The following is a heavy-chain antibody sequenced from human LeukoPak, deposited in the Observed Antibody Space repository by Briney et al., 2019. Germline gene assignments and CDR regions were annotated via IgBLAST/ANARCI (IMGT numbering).Heavy chain of an antibody. CDR1: GFTFSNAW. CDR2: ISSSSSYI. J-gene: IGHJ4*02. V-gene: IGHV3-21*01. CDR3: ARDGYTAMVL. D-gene: IGHD5-18*01. Sequence: GGSLRLSCAASGFTFSNAWMSWVRQAPGKGLEWVLSISSSSSYIYYADSVKGRFTISRDNAKNSLYLQMNSLRAEDTAVYYCARDGYTAMVLWGQGTLVTVSS.